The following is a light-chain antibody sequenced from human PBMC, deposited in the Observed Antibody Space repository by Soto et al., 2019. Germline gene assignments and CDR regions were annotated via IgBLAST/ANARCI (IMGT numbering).Light chain of an antibody. V-gene: IGKV3-20*01. J-gene: IGKJ1*01. Sequence: EIVLTQSPVTLSLSPGERATLSCRASQSVSSNYLNWYQQKPGQAPRLLIYGASSRATGIPDRFSGSGSGTDFTLTISRLEPEDFAVYYCQQYGSTPRTFGQGTKVEIK. CDR3: QQYGSTPRT. CDR1: QSVSSNY. CDR2: GAS.